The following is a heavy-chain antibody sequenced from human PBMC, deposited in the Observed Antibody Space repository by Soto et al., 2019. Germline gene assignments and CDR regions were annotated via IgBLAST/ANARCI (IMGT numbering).Heavy chain of an antibody. CDR2: IYHSGST. CDR3: ARDSGRIAAAGTAVNWFDS. CDR1: GYSTSSGYY. V-gene: IGHV4-38-2*02. D-gene: IGHD6-13*01. J-gene: IGHJ5*01. Sequence: SETLSLTCAVYGYSTSSGYYWGWIRQPPGKGLEWIGSIYHSGSTYYNPSLKSRVTISVDTLKNQFSLKLSSVPATDTAVYSCARDSGRIAAAGTAVNWFDSWGQGTLVTVSS.